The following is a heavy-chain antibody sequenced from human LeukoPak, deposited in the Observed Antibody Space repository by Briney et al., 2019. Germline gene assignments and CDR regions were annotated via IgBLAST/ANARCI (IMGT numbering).Heavy chain of an antibody. Sequence: ASVKVSCKASGYTFINQGITWVRQAPGQGLEWMGWISTYSGNTHYAQKFQGRVTLTKDTSTTTAYLELRSLRSDDTAVYYCARDLAVLGVVFTSYMDVWGQGTPVTVSS. J-gene: IGHJ6*03. V-gene: IGHV1-18*01. CDR3: ARDLAVLGVVFTSYMDV. CDR1: GYTFINQG. D-gene: IGHD3-3*01. CDR2: ISTYSGNT.